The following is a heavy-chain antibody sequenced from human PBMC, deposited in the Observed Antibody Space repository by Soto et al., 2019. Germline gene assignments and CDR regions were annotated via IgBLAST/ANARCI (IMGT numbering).Heavy chain of an antibody. J-gene: IGHJ4*02. V-gene: IGHV1-2*02. CDR1: GYTFTGYD. Sequence: ASVKVSCKASGYTFTGYDMHWVRQAPGQGLEWMGWINPNSGGTNYAQKFQGRVTMTRDTSISTAYMELSRLRSDDTAVYYCARGHSSSSGPAGSIYFDYWGQGTLVTVSS. D-gene: IGHD6-6*01. CDR2: INPNSGGT. CDR3: ARGHSSSSGPAGSIYFDY.